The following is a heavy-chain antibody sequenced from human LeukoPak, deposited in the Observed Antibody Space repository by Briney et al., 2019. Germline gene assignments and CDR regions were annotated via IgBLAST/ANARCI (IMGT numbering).Heavy chain of an antibody. J-gene: IGHJ4*02. D-gene: IGHD2-2*01. CDR2: INHSGST. CDR3: ARGRCSSTSCYCDY. CDR1: GGSFSGYY. Sequence: SETLSLTCAVYGGSFSGYYWSWIRQPPGKGLEWIGEINHSGSTNYNPSLKSRVTISVDTSKNQFSLKLSSVTAADTAVYYCARGRCSSTSCYCDYWGQGTLVTVPS. V-gene: IGHV4-34*01.